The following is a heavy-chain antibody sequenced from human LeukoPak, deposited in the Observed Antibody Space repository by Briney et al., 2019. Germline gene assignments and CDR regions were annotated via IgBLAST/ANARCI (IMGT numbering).Heavy chain of an antibody. CDR2: VDPEDGET. J-gene: IGHJ3*01. CDR3: VTAVAGAAFDL. D-gene: IGHD2-15*01. Sequence: ASVKVSCKASGYTFTDYYIHWAQQAPGKGPEWMGRVDPEDGETKYSEKFQGRVTITADTSTGTAFMELSRLRSEDTAVYYCVTAVAGAAFDLWGQGTKVTVSS. V-gene: IGHV1-69-2*01. CDR1: GYTFTDYY.